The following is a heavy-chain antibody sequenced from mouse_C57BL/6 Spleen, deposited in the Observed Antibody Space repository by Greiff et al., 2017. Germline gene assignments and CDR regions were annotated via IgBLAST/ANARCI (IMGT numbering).Heavy chain of an antibody. Sequence: EVKLVESGGGLVQPGESLKLSCESNEYEFPSHDMSWVRKTPEKRLELVAAINSDGGSTYYPDTMERRFIISRDNTKRTLYLQMSSLRSEDTALYDCARRVLGGYFDVWGTGTTVTVSS. CDR3: ARRVLGGYFDV. J-gene: IGHJ1*03. V-gene: IGHV5-2*03. CDR1: EYEFPSHD. CDR2: INSDGGST.